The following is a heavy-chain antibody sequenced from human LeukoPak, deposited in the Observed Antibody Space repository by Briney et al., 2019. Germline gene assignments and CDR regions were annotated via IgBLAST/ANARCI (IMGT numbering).Heavy chain of an antibody. V-gene: IGHV4-34*01. CDR2: INHSGST. CDR3: ARALVYWSGYYTSYYFDY. J-gene: IGHJ4*02. D-gene: IGHD3-3*01. Sequence: SETLSLTCAVYGGSFSGYYWSWIRQPPGKGLEWIGEINHSGSTNYNPSLKSRVTISVDTSRNQFSLKLSSVTAADTAVYYCARALVYWSGYYTSYYFDYWGQGTLVTVSS. CDR1: GGSFSGYY.